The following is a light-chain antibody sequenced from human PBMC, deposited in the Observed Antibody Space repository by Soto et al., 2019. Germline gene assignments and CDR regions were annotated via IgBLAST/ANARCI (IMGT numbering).Light chain of an antibody. CDR1: QSVSSSY. J-gene: IGKJ2*01. Sequence: EIVLTQSPGTLSLYPGERVTLSCRASQSVSSSYLGWFQQRPGQAPRLLIYDTSNRATGIPDRFSGSGSGTDFTLTISRLEPEDFAVYYCHQYSGPPYTVGQGTKLEIK. V-gene: IGKV3-20*01. CDR2: DTS. CDR3: HQYSGPPYT.